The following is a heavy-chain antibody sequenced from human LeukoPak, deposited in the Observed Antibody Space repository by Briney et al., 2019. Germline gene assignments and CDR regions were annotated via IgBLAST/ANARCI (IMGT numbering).Heavy chain of an antibody. CDR1: GFTFSSYA. CDR3: AKDQTGITMVREARDYFDY. Sequence: PGGSLRLSCAASGFTFSSYAMSWVRQAPGKGLEWVSAISGSGGSTYYADSVKGRFTISRDNSKNTLYLQMNSLGAEDTAVYYCAKDQTGITMVREARDYFDYWGQGSLVTVSS. CDR2: ISGSGGST. V-gene: IGHV3-23*01. J-gene: IGHJ4*02. D-gene: IGHD3-10*01.